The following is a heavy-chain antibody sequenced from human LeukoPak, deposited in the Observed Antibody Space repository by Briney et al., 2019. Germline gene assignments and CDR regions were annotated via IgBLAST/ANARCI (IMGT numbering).Heavy chain of an antibody. CDR2: IHQDGSET. CDR3: ATVFAADFWSGYYIDN. D-gene: IGHD3-3*01. CDR1: GFFFSSYR. J-gene: IGHJ4*02. Sequence: GGSLRLSCEASGFFFSSYRMSCVRQARGKGLEWVANIHQDGSETYYVDSVKGRFTISRDNAKNSLFLQMSSLRAEDTAVYYCATVFAADFWSGYYIDNWGQGILVTVSS. V-gene: IGHV3-7*01.